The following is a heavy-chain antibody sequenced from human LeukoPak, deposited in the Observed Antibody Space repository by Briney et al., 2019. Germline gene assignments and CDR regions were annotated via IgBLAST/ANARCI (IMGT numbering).Heavy chain of an antibody. D-gene: IGHD6-13*01. Sequence: QAGGSLRLSCAASGFTFSSYAMSWVRQAPGKGLEWVSAISGSGGSTYYADSVKGRFTISRDNSKNTLYLQMNSLRAEDTAVYYCARGQTGAAGTEGGYYGMDVWGQGTTVTVSS. CDR1: GFTFSSYA. CDR2: ISGSGGST. V-gene: IGHV3-23*01. CDR3: ARGQTGAAGTEGGYYGMDV. J-gene: IGHJ6*02.